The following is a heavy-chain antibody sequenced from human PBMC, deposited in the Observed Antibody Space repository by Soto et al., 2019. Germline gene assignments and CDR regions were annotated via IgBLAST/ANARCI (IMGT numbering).Heavy chain of an antibody. J-gene: IGHJ6*03. CDR3: ARDNPITIFRVVIVYYYYYYYMDV. CDR1: GFTFSSYW. V-gene: IGHV3-7*01. D-gene: IGHD3-3*01. Sequence: GGSLRLSCAASGFTFSSYWMSWVRQAPGKGLEWVANIKQDGSEKYYVDSVKGRFTISRDNAKNSLYLQMNSLRAEDTAVYYCARDNPITIFRVVIVYYYYYYYMDVWGKGTTVTVSS. CDR2: IKQDGSEK.